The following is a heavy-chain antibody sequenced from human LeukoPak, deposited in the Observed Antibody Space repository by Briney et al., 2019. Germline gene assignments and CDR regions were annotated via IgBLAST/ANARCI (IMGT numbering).Heavy chain of an antibody. CDR3: ARRQYCSSTSCPDNWFDP. CDR1: GGSISSYY. CDR2: IYYSGST. D-gene: IGHD2-2*01. Sequence: PSETLSLTCTVSGGSISSYYWSWIRQPPGKGLEWIGSIYYSGSTYYNPSLKSRVTISVDTSKNQFSLKLSSVTAADTAVYYCARRQYCSSTSCPDNWFDPWGQGTLVTVSS. V-gene: IGHV4-59*05. J-gene: IGHJ5*02.